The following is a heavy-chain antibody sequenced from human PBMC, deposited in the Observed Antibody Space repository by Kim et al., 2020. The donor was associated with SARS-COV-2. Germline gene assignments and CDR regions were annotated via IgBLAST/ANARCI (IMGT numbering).Heavy chain of an antibody. J-gene: IGHJ6*02. CDR1: GFTFSSYG. Sequence: GGSLRLSCAASGFTFSSYGMHWVRQAPGKGLEWVAVIWYDGSNKYYADSVKGRFTISRDNSKNTLYLQMDSLRAEHTALYYCARDDTYYDFWSGYLRDRPNYYDYYGMDVWGQGTTVTVSS. CDR2: IWYDGSNK. V-gene: IGHV3-33*01. CDR3: ARDDTYYDFWSGYLRDRPNYYDYYGMDV. D-gene: IGHD3-3*01.